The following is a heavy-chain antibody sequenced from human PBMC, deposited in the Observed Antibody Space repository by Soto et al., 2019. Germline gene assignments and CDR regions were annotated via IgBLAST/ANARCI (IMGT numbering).Heavy chain of an antibody. CDR3: ARGVTLFDY. V-gene: IGHV4-34*01. J-gene: IGHJ4*02. D-gene: IGHD2-21*02. CDR1: GGCFSGYY. CDR2: SNHSGST. Sequence: QVQPQQWGAGLLRPSETLSLTWAVYGGCFSGYYWSWIRQPPGKGLEWIGESNHSGSTNYNPSLKSRVTISVDTSKNQFSLKLSSGTAADTAVYYCARGVTLFDYWGQGTLVTVSS.